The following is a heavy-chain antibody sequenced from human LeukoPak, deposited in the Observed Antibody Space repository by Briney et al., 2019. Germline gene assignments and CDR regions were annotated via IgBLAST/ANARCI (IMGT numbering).Heavy chain of an antibody. Sequence: ASVKVSCKVSGYTLTELSMHWVRQAPGQGLEWMGWISAYNGNTNYAQKLQGRVTMTTDTSTSTAYMELRSLRSDDTAVYYCARGYDFWSGHLDYWGQGTLVTVSS. D-gene: IGHD3-3*01. CDR1: GYTLTELS. CDR2: ISAYNGNT. V-gene: IGHV1-18*01. CDR3: ARGYDFWSGHLDY. J-gene: IGHJ4*02.